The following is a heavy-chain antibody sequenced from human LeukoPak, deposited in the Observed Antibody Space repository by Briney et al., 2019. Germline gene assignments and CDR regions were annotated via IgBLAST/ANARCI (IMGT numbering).Heavy chain of an antibody. CDR3: ARDRAGNHYYYYYYMDV. J-gene: IGHJ6*03. Sequence: ASVKVSCKASGYTFTGYYMHWVRQAPGQGLEWMGWINPNSGGTNYAQKFQGRVTMTRDTSTSTAYMELSRLRSDDTAVYYCARDRAGNHYYYYYYMDVWGKGTTVTVSS. CDR2: INPNSGGT. V-gene: IGHV1-2*02. CDR1: GYTFTGYY.